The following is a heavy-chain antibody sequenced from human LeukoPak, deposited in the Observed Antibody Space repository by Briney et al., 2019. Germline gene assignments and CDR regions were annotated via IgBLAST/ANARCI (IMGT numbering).Heavy chain of an antibody. CDR2: ISGSGAST. J-gene: IGHJ4*02. CDR1: GFTFSTNA. V-gene: IGHV3-23*01. Sequence: PGGSLRLSCLTSGFTFSTNAMSWVRQAPGKGLEWISGISGSGASTYYADSVKGRFTISRDNSKNTLYLQMDSLRAEDTAVYYCARSFHDILTGYGEIDYWGQGTLVTVSS. CDR3: ARSFHDILTGYGEIDY. D-gene: IGHD3-9*01.